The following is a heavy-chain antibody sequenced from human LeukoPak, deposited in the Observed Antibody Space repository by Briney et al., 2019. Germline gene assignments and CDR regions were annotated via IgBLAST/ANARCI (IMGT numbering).Heavy chain of an antibody. CDR1: GFTFSTHA. V-gene: IGHV3-30*03. J-gene: IGHJ5*02. CDR3: ARDGNYFETTPNRFDT. CDR2: ISYDGNNK. Sequence: GRSLRLSCVASGFTFSTHAMHWVRQAPGKGLEWVAVISYDGNNKYYVDSVKGRFTISRDNSKNTLYLQMNSLRADDTAVYYCARDGNYFETTPNRFDTWGQGTLVTVSS. D-gene: IGHD3-22*01.